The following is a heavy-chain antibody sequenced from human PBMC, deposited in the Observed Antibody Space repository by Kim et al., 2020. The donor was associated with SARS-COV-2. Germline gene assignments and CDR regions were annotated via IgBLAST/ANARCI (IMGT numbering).Heavy chain of an antibody. V-gene: IGHV3-53*01. D-gene: IGHD5-18*01. Sequence: DSVKGRFASSRDNSKNTLYLQMNRLRAEDTAVYYCARGGGTAMSRNAFDMWGQGTMVTVSS. CDR3: ARGGGTAMSRNAFDM. J-gene: IGHJ3*02.